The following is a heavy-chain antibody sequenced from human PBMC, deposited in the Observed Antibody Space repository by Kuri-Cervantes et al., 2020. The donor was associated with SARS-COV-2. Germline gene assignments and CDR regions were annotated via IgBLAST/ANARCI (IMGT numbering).Heavy chain of an antibody. CDR2: IYYSGST. V-gene: IGHV4-31*02. D-gene: IGHD3-22*01. CDR3: AREGLESFDY. J-gene: IGHJ4*02. Sequence: SCSVSGGSISRYYWSWIRQHPGKGLEWIGYIYYSGSTYYTPSLKSRVTISVDTSKNQFSLKLSSVTAADTAVYYCAREGLESFDYWGQGTLVTVSS. CDR1: GGSISRYY.